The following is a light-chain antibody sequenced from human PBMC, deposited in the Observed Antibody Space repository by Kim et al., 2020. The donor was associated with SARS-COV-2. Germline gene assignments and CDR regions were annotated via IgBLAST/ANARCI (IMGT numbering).Light chain of an antibody. CDR2: GIS. J-gene: IGKJ4*01. CDR1: QSVTDNY. Sequence: EIVLTQSPATLSLSPGERATLSCGASQSVTDNYFAWYQQKPGQAPMLLIYGISNRATGIVDRFSGSGSGTDFTLTISRLEPEDSAVYFCQQYGSLPLTFGGGTKVDIK. V-gene: IGKV3-20*01. CDR3: QQYGSLPLT.